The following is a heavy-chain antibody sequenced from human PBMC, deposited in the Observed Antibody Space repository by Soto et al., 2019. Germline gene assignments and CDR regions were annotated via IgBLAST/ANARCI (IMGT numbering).Heavy chain of an antibody. CDR2: ISAYNGNT. D-gene: IGHD1-26*01. Sequence: ASVKVYCTAAGGTFSSDGSGWVRKAPGQGLEWMGWISAYNGNTNYAQKLQGRVTMTTDTSTSTAYMELRSLRSDDTAVYYCARGQVGATDFDYWGQGTLVTVSS. CDR3: ARGQVGATDFDY. CDR1: GGTFSSDG. J-gene: IGHJ4*02. V-gene: IGHV1-18*04.